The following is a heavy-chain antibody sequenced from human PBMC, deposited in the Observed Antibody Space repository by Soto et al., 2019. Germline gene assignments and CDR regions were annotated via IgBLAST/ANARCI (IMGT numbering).Heavy chain of an antibody. CDR1: GGTFSSYG. V-gene: IGHV3-30*16. D-gene: IGHD3-22*01. Sequence: QVQLVQSGAEVKKPGSSVKVSCKASGGTFSSYGISWVRQAPGQGLEWVAVISYDGSNKYYADSVKGRFTISRDNSKNTLYLQMNSLRAEDTAVYYCARDKSNDSSGYRWGMFDYWGQGTLVTVSS. CDR2: ISYDGSNK. J-gene: IGHJ4*02. CDR3: ARDKSNDSSGYRWGMFDY.